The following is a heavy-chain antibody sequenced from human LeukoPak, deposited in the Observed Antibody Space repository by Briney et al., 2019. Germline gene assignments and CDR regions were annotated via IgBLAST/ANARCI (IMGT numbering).Heavy chain of an antibody. D-gene: IGHD3-22*01. CDR3: ARGYYYDSSGYYHFDY. V-gene: IGHV1-46*01. Sequence: ASVTVSCKASGYTFTTYYMHWVRQDPGQGLEWMGIINPGGGSTSYAQKFQDRVTMTRDTSTSTVYMELSSLRTEDTSVYYCARGYYYDSSGYYHFDYWGQGTLVTVSS. CDR1: GYTFTTYY. CDR2: INPGGGST. J-gene: IGHJ4*02.